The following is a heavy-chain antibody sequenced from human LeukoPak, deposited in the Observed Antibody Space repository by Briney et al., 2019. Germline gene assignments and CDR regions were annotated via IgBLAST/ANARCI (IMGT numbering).Heavy chain of an antibody. J-gene: IGHJ6*03. CDR1: GGTFSSYA. CDR2: IIPIFGTA. CDR3: ARALYYYGSGDYYYYYMDV. V-gene: IGHV1-69*13. D-gene: IGHD3-10*01. Sequence: SVKVSCKASGGTFSSYAISWVRQAPGQGLEWMGGIIPIFGTANYAQKFQGRVTITADESTSTAYMELSSLRSEDTAVYYCARALYYYGSGDYYYYYMDVWGKGTTVTVSS.